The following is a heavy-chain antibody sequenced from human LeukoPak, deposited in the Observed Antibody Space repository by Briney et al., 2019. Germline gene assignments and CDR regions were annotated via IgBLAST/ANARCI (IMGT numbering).Heavy chain of an antibody. Sequence: GESLKISCQGSGYSFTSFWIGWVRQMPGKGLEWIGIIYPGDSDTRYSPSFQGQVTISADKSISTAYLQWSSLEASDTAKYYCAREGASYCSGGNCPFDYWGQGTLVTVSS. CDR1: GYSFTSFW. CDR3: AREGASYCSGGNCPFDY. J-gene: IGHJ4*02. CDR2: IYPGDSDT. D-gene: IGHD2-15*01. V-gene: IGHV5-51*01.